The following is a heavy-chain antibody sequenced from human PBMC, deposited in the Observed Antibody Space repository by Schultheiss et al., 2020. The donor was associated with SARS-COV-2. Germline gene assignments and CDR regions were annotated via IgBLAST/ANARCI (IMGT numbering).Heavy chain of an antibody. D-gene: IGHD3-10*01. J-gene: IGHJ5*02. CDR2: INSDGSST. CDR3: ARGRPITMVRGVKVSGWFDP. Sequence: GGSLRLSCAASGDTFSSHAMSWVRQAPGKGLVWVSRINSDGSSTSYADSVKGRFTISRDNAKNSLYLQMNSLRAEDTAVYYCARGRPITMVRGVKVSGWFDPWGQGTLVTVSS. V-gene: IGHV3-74*01. CDR1: GDTFSSHA.